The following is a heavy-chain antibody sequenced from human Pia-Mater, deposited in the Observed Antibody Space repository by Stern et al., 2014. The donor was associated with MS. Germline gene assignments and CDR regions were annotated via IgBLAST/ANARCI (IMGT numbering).Heavy chain of an antibody. CDR1: GGTFSSYA. CDR3: ARQREQWPVSFDY. Sequence: VQLVASVAEVKKPGSSVKVSCKASGGTFSSYAISWVRQAPGQGLEWMGGIIPIFGTANYAQKFQGRVTITADESTSTAYMELSSLRSEDTAVYYCARQREQWPVSFDYWGQGTLVTVSS. CDR2: IIPIFGTA. D-gene: IGHD6-19*01. V-gene: IGHV1-69*01. J-gene: IGHJ4*02.